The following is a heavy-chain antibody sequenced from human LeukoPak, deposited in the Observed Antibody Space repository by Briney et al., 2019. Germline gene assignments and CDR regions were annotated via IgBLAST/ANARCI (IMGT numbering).Heavy chain of an antibody. V-gene: IGHV5-51*01. Sequence: GESLKISWKGSGYSFTTYWIAWVRQIPGKGLEWMGIFYPGDSETRYIPSFQGQFTISSDKTISTTYLQWTSLKASETAIYYCATTSRYFDHWGQGTLVTVSP. CDR3: ATTSRYFDH. D-gene: IGHD6-6*01. J-gene: IGHJ4*02. CDR2: FYPGDSET. CDR1: GYSFTTYW.